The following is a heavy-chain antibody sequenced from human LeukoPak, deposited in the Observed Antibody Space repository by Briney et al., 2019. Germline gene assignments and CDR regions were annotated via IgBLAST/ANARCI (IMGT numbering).Heavy chain of an antibody. D-gene: IGHD2-2*01. J-gene: IGHJ4*02. CDR1: GGSISSYY. CDR3: ARGPPLGYCSSTSCYAPDY. V-gene: IGHV4-59*01. Sequence: SETLSLTCTVSGGSISSYYWSWIRQPPGKGLEWIGYIYYSGSTNYNPSLKSRVTISVDTSKHQFSLKLSSVTAADTAVYYCARGPPLGYCSSTSCYAPDYWGQGTLVTVSS. CDR2: IYYSGST.